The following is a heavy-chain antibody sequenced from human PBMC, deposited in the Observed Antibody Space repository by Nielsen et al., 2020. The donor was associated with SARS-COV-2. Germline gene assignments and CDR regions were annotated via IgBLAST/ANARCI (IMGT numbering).Heavy chain of an antibody. J-gene: IGHJ4*02. Sequence: ASVKVSCKASGYNFTGYYMHWVRQAPGQGLEWMGRINPNSGGTNYAQKFQGRVTMTTDTSTSTAYMELRSLRSDDTAVYYCARGGSGVVTRYYFDYWGQGTLVTVSS. D-gene: IGHD3-3*01. V-gene: IGHV1-2*06. CDR2: INPNSGGT. CDR1: GYNFTGYY. CDR3: ARGGSGVVTRYYFDY.